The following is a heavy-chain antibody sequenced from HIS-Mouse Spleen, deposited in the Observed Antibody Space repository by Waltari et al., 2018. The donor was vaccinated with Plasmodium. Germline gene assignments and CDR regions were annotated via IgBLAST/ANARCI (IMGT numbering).Heavy chain of an antibody. CDR2: IKQDGSEK. CDR3: ASSWYWYFDL. CDR1: GCTLSSYW. D-gene: IGHD6-13*01. V-gene: IGHV3-7*01. J-gene: IGHJ2*01. Sequence: EVQLVESGGGLVQPGGSLRISWSASGCTLSSYWMIWVRQAPGKGLEWVANIKQDGSEKYYVDSVKGRFTISRDNAKNSLYLQMNSLRAEDTAVYYCASSWYWYFDLWGRGTLVTVSS.